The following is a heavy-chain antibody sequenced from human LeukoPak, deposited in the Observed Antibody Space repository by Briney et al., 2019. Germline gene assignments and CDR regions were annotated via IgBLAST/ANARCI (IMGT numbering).Heavy chain of an antibody. V-gene: IGHV3-48*04. CDR2: ISSSSTI. D-gene: IGHD5-18*01. CDR3: ARSRAMDDY. Sequence: GGSLRLSCAASGFTFSTYSMNWVRQAPGKGLEWVSYISSSSTIYYADSVKGRLTISRDNAKNSLYLQMNSLRAEDTAVYYCARSRAMDDYWGQGTLVTVSS. CDR1: GFTFSTYS. J-gene: IGHJ4*02.